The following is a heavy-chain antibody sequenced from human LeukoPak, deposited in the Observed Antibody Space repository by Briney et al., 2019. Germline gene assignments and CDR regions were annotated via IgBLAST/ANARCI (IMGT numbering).Heavy chain of an antibody. D-gene: IGHD3-10*01. CDR2: INRSGST. J-gene: IGHJ3*02. CDR1: GGSFSGYY. Sequence: SETLSLTCAVYGGSFSGYYWSWIRQPPGKGLEWIGEINRSGSTYYNPSLKRRVTISVDTSKNQFSLKLSPVTAADTAVYYCARYSGGGAFDIWGQGTMVTVSS. V-gene: IGHV4-34*01. CDR3: ARYSGGGAFDI.